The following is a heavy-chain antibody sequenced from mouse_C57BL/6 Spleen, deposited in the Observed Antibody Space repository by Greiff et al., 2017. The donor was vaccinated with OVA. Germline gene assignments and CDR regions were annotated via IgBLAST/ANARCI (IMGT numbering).Heavy chain of an antibody. CDR1: GYAFSSYW. CDR2: VYPGDGGT. J-gene: IGHJ2*01. V-gene: IGHV1-80*01. D-gene: IGHD1-3*01. Sequence: QVQLLQSGAELVKPGASVKISCKASGYAFSSYWMNWVKQRPGKGLEWIGQVYPGDGGTNYNGKFKGKATLTADKSSHTAYMQLSSLTAEDSAVYFCARGGSKGYYFDYWGQGTTLTVSS. CDR3: ARGGSKGYYFDY.